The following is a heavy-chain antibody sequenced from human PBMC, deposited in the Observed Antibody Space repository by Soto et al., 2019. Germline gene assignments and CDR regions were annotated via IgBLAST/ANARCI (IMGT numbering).Heavy chain of an antibody. Sequence: GGSLRLSCAASGFTFSRYWMSWVRQAPGKGLEWVANIKQDGSEKYYVDSVKGRFTISRDNAKNSLYLQMNSLRAEDTAVYYCARDGSVATISDFWGQGTLVTVSS. J-gene: IGHJ4*02. CDR1: GFTFSRYW. D-gene: IGHD5-12*01. V-gene: IGHV3-7*01. CDR2: IKQDGSEK. CDR3: ARDGSVATISDF.